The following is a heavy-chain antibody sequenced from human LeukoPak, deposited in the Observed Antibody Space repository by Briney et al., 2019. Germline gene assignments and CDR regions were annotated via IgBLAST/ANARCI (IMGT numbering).Heavy chain of an antibody. J-gene: IGHJ1*01. CDR2: IWYDGSNK. D-gene: IGHD1-26*01. V-gene: IGHV3-33*01. CDR3: ARESYSSEYFQH. Sequence: GGSLRLSCAASGFTFSSYGMHWVRQAPGKGLEWVAVIWYDGSNKYYADSVKGRFTISRDNSKNTLYLQMNSLRAEDTAVYYCARESYSSEYFQHWGQGTLVTVSS. CDR1: GFTFSSYG.